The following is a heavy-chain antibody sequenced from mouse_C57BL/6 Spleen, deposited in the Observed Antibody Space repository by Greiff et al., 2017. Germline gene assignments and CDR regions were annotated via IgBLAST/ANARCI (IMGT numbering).Heavy chain of an antibody. D-gene: IGHD4-1*01. CDR3: ARRGVGREGYFDV. CDR1: GYAFTNYL. V-gene: IGHV1-54*01. J-gene: IGHJ1*03. Sequence: QVQLKESGAELVRPGTSVTVSCKASGYAFTNYLIEWVKQRPGQGLEWIGVINPGSGGTNYNEKFKGKATLTADKSSSTAYMQLSRLTSEDSAVYFCARRGVGREGYFDVWGTGTTVTVSS. CDR2: INPGSGGT.